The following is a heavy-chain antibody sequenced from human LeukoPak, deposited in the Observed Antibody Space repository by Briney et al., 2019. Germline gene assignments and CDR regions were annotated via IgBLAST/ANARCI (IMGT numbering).Heavy chain of an antibody. V-gene: IGHV1-69*13. J-gene: IGHJ4*02. Sequence: SVKVSCKASGGTFSSYAISWVRQAPGQGLEWLGGIIPIFGTANYAQKFQGRVTITADESTSTAYMELSSLRSEDTAVYYCARLVATSVSFDYWGQGTLVTVSS. CDR3: ARLVATSVSFDY. CDR1: GGTFSSYA. D-gene: IGHD5-12*01. CDR2: IIPIFGTA.